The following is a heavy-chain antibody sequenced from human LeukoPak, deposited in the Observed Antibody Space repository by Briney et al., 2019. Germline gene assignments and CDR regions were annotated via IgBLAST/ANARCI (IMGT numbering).Heavy chain of an antibody. J-gene: IGHJ4*02. CDR2: IETDGSRS. D-gene: IGHD1-26*01. V-gene: IGHV3-74*01. CDR3: ARDQVGTIPNDF. CDR1: GFTFSWHR. Sequence: GGSLRLSCAASGFTFSWHRMHWVRQVPGKGLVWISWIETDGSRSGYVGSVQGRFTVSRDNAKSTLYLQMNSLRAEDTAIYYCARDQVGTIPNDFWGQGTLVTVSS.